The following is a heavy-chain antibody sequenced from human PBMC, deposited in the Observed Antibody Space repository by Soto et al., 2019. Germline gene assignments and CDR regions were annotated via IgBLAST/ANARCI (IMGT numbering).Heavy chain of an antibody. CDR2: ISSNGGST. Sequence: EVQLVESGGGLVQPGGSLRLSCAASGFTFSSYAMHWVRQAPGKGLEYVSAISSNGGSTYYANSVKGRFTISRDNSKNTLYLQMGSLRAEDRAVYYCATFGESIFDYWGQGTLVTVSS. D-gene: IGHD3-10*01. J-gene: IGHJ4*02. CDR3: ATFGESIFDY. CDR1: GFTFSSYA. V-gene: IGHV3-64*01.